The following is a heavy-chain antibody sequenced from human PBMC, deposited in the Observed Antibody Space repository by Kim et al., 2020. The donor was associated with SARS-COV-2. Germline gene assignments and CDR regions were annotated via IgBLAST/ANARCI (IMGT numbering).Heavy chain of an antibody. CDR1: GFTFGDYA. J-gene: IGHJ3*02. Sequence: GGSLRLSCAASGFTFGDYAMHWVRQAPGKGLEWVSGISWNSGSIGYADSVKGRFTISRDNAKNSLYLQMNSLRAEDTALYYCAKAVAGSVAAFDIWGQGTMVTVSS. CDR2: ISWNSGSI. V-gene: IGHV3-9*01. CDR3: AKAVAGSVAAFDI. D-gene: IGHD6-19*01.